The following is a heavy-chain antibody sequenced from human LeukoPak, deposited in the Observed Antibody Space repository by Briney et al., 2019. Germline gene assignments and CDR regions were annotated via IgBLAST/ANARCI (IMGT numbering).Heavy chain of an antibody. V-gene: IGHV3-7*03. CDR2: IKQDGSEK. CDR1: GFTFSTYW. Sequence: GGSLRPSCAASGFTFSTYWMTWVRQAPGKGLEWVANIKQDGSEKYYVDSVKGRFTISRDNANNSVYLQMNSLRAEDTAVYYCARDFKGAFDIWGQGTMVTVSS. CDR3: ARDFKGAFDI. J-gene: IGHJ3*02.